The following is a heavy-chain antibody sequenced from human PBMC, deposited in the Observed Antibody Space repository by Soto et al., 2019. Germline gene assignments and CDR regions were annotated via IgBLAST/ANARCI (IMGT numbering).Heavy chain of an antibody. J-gene: IGHJ6*02. CDR3: ASGLLWFGELLSMDF. V-gene: IGHV1-18*01. CDR2: ISPYNGNT. CDR1: GYTFNSYG. Sequence: QVQLVQSGAEVKKPGASVKVSCKASGYTFNSYGVSWVRQAPGQGLEWMGWISPYNGNTNYAQNLQGRVTMTTDTSTSTAYMELRSLISDDTAVYYCASGLLWFGELLSMDFWGQGTKVTVSS. D-gene: IGHD3-10*01.